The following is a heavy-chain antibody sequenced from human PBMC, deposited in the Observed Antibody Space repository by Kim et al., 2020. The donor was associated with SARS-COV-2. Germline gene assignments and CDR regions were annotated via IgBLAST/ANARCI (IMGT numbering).Heavy chain of an antibody. D-gene: IGHD4-17*01. J-gene: IGHJ3*02. CDR3: ARHDNTVTRAFDI. V-gene: IGHV5-51*01. Sequence: YSPSVQGQITISADKSISTAYLQRSSLKASDTAMYYCARHDNTVTRAFDIWGQGTMVTVSS.